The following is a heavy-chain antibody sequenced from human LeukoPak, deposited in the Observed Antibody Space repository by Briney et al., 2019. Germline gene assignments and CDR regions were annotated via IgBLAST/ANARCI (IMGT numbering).Heavy chain of an antibody. CDR3: ASSIVAAGQGWFDP. Sequence: SETLSLTCTVSGGSIGSYYWSWIRQPPGKGLEWIGSIYYSGSTYYNPSLKSRVTISVDTSKNQFSLKLSSVTAADTAVYYCASSIVAAGQGWFDPWGQGTLVTVSS. D-gene: IGHD6-13*01. J-gene: IGHJ5*02. CDR1: GGSIGSYY. V-gene: IGHV4-39*01. CDR2: IYYSGST.